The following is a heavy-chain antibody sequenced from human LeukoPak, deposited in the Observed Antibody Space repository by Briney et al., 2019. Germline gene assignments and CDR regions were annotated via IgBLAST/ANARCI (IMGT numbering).Heavy chain of an antibody. Sequence: GASVKVSCKASGFTLSDYYIYCVRQAPGQGLEWLGWLNPHSGGTNYAQKFQGRVTLTRDTSISTAYMELTTLTSDDTAIYYCARGKRIINGMDVWGQGTTVIVSS. CDR2: LNPHSGGT. J-gene: IGHJ6*02. V-gene: IGHV1-2*02. CDR1: GFTLSDYY. CDR3: ARGKRIINGMDV.